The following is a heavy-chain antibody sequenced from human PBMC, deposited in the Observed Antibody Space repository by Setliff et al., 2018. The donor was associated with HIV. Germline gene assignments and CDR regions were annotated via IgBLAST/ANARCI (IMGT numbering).Heavy chain of an antibody. V-gene: IGHV1-18*01. J-gene: IGHJ6*03. D-gene: IGHD3-3*01. CDR3: ARQFLDWSNDYYSRYYMDV. Sequence: ASVKVSCKASGYTFTSYGISWVRQAPGQGLEWMGWISAYNGNTHYAQRLQGRVTMTTDTSARTAYMELRSLRSDDTAVYYCARQFLDWSNDYYSRYYMDVWGKGTTVTVSS. CDR1: GYTFTSYG. CDR2: ISAYNGNT.